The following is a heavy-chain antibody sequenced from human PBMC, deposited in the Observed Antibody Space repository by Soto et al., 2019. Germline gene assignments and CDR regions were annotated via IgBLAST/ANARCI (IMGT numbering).Heavy chain of an antibody. V-gene: IGHV3-21*01. D-gene: IGHD6-19*01. CDR3: ARGIAVAGTERFDY. Sequence: EVQLVESGGGLVKPGGSLRLSCAASGFTFSSYSMNWVRQAPGKGLEWVSSISSSSSYIYYADSVKGRFTISRDNAKNSLYLQMNSLRAEDTAVYYCARGIAVAGTERFDYWGQGTLVTVSS. CDR2: ISSSSSYI. J-gene: IGHJ4*02. CDR1: GFTFSSYS.